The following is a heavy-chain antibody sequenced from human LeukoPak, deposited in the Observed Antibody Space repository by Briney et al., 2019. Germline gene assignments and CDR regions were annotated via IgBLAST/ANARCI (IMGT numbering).Heavy chain of an antibody. D-gene: IGHD4-17*01. CDR1: GYIYTNYG. V-gene: IGHV1-18*01. Sequence: GASVKVSCKASGYIYTNYGINWVRQAPGQGLEWMGWINTYNGNTNYAPKLHGRVTMTTDTPTTTGFMELRSLRFDGTAIYYCARDPAPSDGDYPPDHFDYWGQGTLVTVSS. CDR2: INTYNGNT. J-gene: IGHJ4*02. CDR3: ARDPAPSDGDYPPDHFDY.